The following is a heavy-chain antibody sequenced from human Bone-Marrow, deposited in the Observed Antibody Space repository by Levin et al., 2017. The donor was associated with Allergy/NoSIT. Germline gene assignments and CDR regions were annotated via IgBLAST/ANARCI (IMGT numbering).Heavy chain of an antibody. CDR3: TKDKGLGFDS. CDR1: GFIFEDYG. CDR2: IGRKGVKK. Sequence: QSGESLKISCAGSGFIFEDYGMYWVRQGPGKGLEWVSGIGRKGVKKGYADSVKGRFTISRDNTNNSLYLQMNSLRPEDTALYYCTKDKGLGFDSWGQGTLVTVSS. J-gene: IGHJ4*02. D-gene: IGHD3-16*01. V-gene: IGHV3-9*01.